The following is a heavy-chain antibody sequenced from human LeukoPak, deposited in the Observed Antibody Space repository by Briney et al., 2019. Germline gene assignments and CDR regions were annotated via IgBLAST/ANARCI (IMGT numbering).Heavy chain of an antibody. Sequence: GASVKVSCKTSGFSFISYFIHWVRQAPGQGLEWMGKINPVGGSTTYVQRFQGRVTMTRDTSTSTVYMELSSLRFEDTAVYYCARGAQIAVVGSHADYWGQGSLVTVSS. V-gene: IGHV1-46*01. CDR2: INPVGGST. J-gene: IGHJ4*02. CDR3: ARGAQIAVVGSHADY. D-gene: IGHD6-13*01. CDR1: GFSFISYF.